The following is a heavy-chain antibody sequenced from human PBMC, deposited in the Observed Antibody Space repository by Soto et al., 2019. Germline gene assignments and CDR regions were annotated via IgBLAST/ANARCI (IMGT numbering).Heavy chain of an antibody. CDR1: DGSVNSGRYY. CDR2: MYNSDST. CDR3: VRHYNRYFDL. D-gene: IGHD3-9*01. Sequence: QVQLQESGPGLVKSSDTLSLTCTVSDGSVNSGRYYWTWIRQPPGKGLEGIGYMYNSDSTNYNPSLRNRLTISIDTSKNQLSLKLSSVTAADTALDVCVRHYNRYFDLWGRGTLVTVTS. J-gene: IGHJ2*01. V-gene: IGHV4-61*01.